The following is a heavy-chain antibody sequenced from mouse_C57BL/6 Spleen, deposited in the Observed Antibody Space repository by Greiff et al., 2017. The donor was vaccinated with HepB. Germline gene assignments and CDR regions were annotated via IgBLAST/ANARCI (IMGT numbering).Heavy chain of an antibody. CDR3: ARKTDYYGSTHYYAMDY. CDR1: GFSLTSYG. J-gene: IGHJ4*01. V-gene: IGHV2-2*01. CDR2: IWSGGST. Sequence: QVQLQQPGPGLVQPSQSLSITCTVSGFSLTSYGVHWVRQSPGKGLEWLGVIWSGGSTDYNAAFISRLSISKDNSKSQVFFKMNSLQADDTAIYYCARKTDYYGSTHYYAMDYWGQGTSVTVSS. D-gene: IGHD1-1*01.